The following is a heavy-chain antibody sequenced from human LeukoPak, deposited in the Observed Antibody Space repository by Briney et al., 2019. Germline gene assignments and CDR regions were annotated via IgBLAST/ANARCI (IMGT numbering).Heavy chain of an antibody. J-gene: IGHJ6*02. CDR1: GGSISSYY. V-gene: IGHV4-59*08. Sequence: SETLSLTCTDSGGSISSYYWSWIRQPPGKGLEWIGYIYYSGSTNYNPSLKSRVTISVDTSKNQFSLKLSSVTAADTAVYYCARHGPALLWFGELHYYYYGMDVWGQGTTVTVSS. D-gene: IGHD3-10*01. CDR2: IYYSGST. CDR3: ARHGPALLWFGELHYYYYGMDV.